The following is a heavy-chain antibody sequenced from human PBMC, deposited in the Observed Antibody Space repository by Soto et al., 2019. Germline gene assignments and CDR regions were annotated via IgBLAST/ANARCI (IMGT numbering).Heavy chain of an antibody. D-gene: IGHD4-17*01. CDR3: ASDHDYGAYCDC. J-gene: IGHJ4*02. CDR2: IYYSGST. CDR1: GDSISSGGYS. Sequence: SETLSLTCTFSGDSISSGGYSWSWIRQHPGKVLEWIGYIYYSGSTYYNPSLKSRVTISVDTSKNQFSLRLSSVTAADTAVHYWASDHDYGAYCDCWGQGTLVTVSS. V-gene: IGHV4-31*03.